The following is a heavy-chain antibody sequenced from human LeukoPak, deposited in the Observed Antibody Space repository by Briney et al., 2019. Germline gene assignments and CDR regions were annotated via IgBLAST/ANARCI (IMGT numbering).Heavy chain of an antibody. CDR3: VRCFGGGYSGYDLGFEC. CDR1: VGIFRSYA. V-gene: IGHV1-69*13. Sequence: SVTVSCKASVGIFRSYARSWLRQAPGRGLAWMGGIIPMFDSANKAQKFQDRVTHPAEESKRTVYMALSSLRSGGNAVDFFVRCFGGGYSGYDLGFECWGQGTLVTVSS. D-gene: IGHD5-12*01. J-gene: IGHJ4*02. CDR2: IIPMFDSA.